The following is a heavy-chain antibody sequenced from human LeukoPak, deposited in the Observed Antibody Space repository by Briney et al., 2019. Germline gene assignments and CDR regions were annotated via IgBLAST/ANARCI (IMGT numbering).Heavy chain of an antibody. J-gene: IGHJ4*02. Sequence: ASVKVSCKASGYTVTSYYMHWVRQAPGQGLEWMGIINPSGGSTSYAQKFQGRVTMTRDTSISTAYMELSRLRSDDTAVYYCAAGVGATTIDYWGQGTLVTVSS. CDR3: AAGVGATTIDY. D-gene: IGHD1-26*01. V-gene: IGHV1-46*01. CDR1: GYTVTSYY. CDR2: INPSGGST.